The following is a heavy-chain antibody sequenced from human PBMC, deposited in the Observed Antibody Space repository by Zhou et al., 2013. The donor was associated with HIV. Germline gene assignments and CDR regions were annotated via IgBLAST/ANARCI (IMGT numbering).Heavy chain of an antibody. CDR2: ITAYNGNT. D-gene: IGHD3-22*01. CDR1: GYTFTSYG. Sequence: QVRLVQSGAEVKKPGASVKVSCKASGYTFTSYGISWVRQAPGQGLEWMGWITAYNGNTYYGQNFQDRVTMTTDTSTNTASMELWSLRSDDTALYFCARAPSYYDQTADFWGQGTLVTVSS. V-gene: IGHV1-18*01. CDR3: ARAPSYYDQTADF. J-gene: IGHJ4*02.